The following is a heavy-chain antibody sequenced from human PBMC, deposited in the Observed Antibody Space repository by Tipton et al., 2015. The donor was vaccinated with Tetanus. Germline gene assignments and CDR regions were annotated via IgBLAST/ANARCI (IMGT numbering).Heavy chain of an antibody. CDR3: AKDRGRYGIAVAGVNYYYGMDV. D-gene: IGHD6-19*01. CDR1: GFTFSSYG. J-gene: IGHJ6*02. Sequence: SGFTFSSYGMHWVRQAPGKGLEWVAVISYDGSNKYYADSVKGRFTISRDNSKNTLYLQMNSLRAEDTAVYYCAKDRGRYGIAVAGVNYYYGMDVWGQGTTVTVSS. V-gene: IGHV3-30*18. CDR2: ISYDGSNK.